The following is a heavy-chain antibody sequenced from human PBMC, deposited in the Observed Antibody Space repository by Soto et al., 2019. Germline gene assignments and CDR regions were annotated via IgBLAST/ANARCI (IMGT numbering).Heavy chain of an antibody. Sequence: PGESLTIACKGSGYSFTSYWISWLRQMPGKGLEGMGRIDPSDSYTNYSPSFQGHVTISADKSISTAYLQWSSLKASDTAMYYCARKRAAARPDGYKDVQGQGPTFTVSS. D-gene: IGHD6-6*01. CDR3: ARKRAAARPDGYKDV. V-gene: IGHV5-10-1*01. CDR2: IDPSDSYT. CDR1: GYSFTSYW. J-gene: IGHJ6*02.